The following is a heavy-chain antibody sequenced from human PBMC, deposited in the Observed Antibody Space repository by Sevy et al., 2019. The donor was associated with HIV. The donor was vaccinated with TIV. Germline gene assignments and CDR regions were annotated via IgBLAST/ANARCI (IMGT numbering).Heavy chain of an antibody. CDR2: IRDRNNVT. D-gene: IGHD3-10*01. J-gene: IGHJ4*02. CDR3: ARHTGERYYIEI. V-gene: IGHV3-23*01. CDR1: GFTFNNYA. Sequence: GGSLRLSCTASGFTFNNYAMTWVRQAPGKGLEWVSSIRDRNNVTNYAESVRGRFTLSRDMSKNTLYLQMNSLRVDDTGVYYCARHTGERYYIEIWGQGTLVTVSS.